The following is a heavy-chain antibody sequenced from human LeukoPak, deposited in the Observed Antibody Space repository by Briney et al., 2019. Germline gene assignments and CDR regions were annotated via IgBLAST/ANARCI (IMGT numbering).Heavy chain of an antibody. D-gene: IGHD6-13*01. CDR2: IYYSGST. CDR1: GGSISSYY. V-gene: IGHV4-59*08. CDR3: ARLSSGSSSWYDIDY. Sequence: PSETLSLTCTVSGGSISSYYWSWIRQPPGTGLEWIGYIYYSGSTNYNPSLKSRVTISVDTSKNQFSLRLNSVTAADTAVYYCARLSSGSSSWYDIDYWGQGTLVTVSS. J-gene: IGHJ4*02.